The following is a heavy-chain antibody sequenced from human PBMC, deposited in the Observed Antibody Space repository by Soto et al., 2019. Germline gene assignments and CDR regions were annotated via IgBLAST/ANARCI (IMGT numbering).Heavy chain of an antibody. V-gene: IGHV4-59*01. CDR3: ARVRFPAEALWFGDYWFDP. D-gene: IGHD3-10*01. J-gene: IGHJ5*02. CDR1: GGSISSYY. Sequence: SETLSLTCTVSGGSISSYYWSWIRQPPGKGLEWIGYIYYSGSTNYNPSLKSRVTISVDTSKNQFSLKLSSVTAADTAVYYCARVRFPAEALWFGDYWFDPWGQGTLVTVS. CDR2: IYYSGST.